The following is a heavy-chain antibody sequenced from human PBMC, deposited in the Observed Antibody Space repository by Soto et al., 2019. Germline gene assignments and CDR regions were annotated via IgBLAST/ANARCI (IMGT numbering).Heavy chain of an antibody. D-gene: IGHD2-21*01. V-gene: IGHV3-23*01. CDR1: GFTFSSYA. CDR3: AKDLKGVSPYYYYGMDV. Sequence: GSLRLSCAASGFTFSSYAMSWVRQAPGKGLEWVSAISGSGGSTYYADSVKGRFTISRDNSKNTLYLQMNSLRAEDTAVYYCAKDLKGVSPYYYYGMDVWGQGTTVTVSS. CDR2: ISGSGGST. J-gene: IGHJ6*02.